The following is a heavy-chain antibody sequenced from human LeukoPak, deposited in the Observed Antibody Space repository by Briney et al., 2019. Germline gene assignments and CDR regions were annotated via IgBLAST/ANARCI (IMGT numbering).Heavy chain of an antibody. V-gene: IGHV4-59*01. CDR1: GGSFSGYY. J-gene: IGHJ3*02. CDR2: IYYSGST. CDR3: ARDPYCSGGSCYSGASDI. Sequence: SETLSLTCAVYGGSFSGYYWSWIRQPPGKGLEWIGYIYYSGSTNYNPSLKSRVTISVDTSKNQFSLKLSSVTAADTAVYYCARDPYCSGGSCYSGASDIWGQGTMVTVSS. D-gene: IGHD2-15*01.